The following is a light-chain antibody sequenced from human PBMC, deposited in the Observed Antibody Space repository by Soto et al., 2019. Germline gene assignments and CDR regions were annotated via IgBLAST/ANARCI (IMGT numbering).Light chain of an antibody. CDR2: DAS. Sequence: EIVLTQSPATLSLSPGERGTLSCSASQSVSSSLAWYQQKPGHAPRLLIYDASNRATGIPARFSGSGSGTEVILTISSLVPEDFAVYYFQQRSSWPRTFGQGTNVEIK. V-gene: IGKV3-11*01. CDR3: QQRSSWPRT. J-gene: IGKJ1*01. CDR1: QSVSSS.